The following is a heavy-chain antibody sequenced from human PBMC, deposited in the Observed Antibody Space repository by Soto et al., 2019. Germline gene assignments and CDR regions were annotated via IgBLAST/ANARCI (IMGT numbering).Heavy chain of an antibody. Sequence: GGSLRLSCAVSGFTVSTNYMSWVRQAPGKGLEWVSAIYAGDSTYYADSVKGRFTISRDNSKNTLYLQMNSLRAEDTAVYYCARDLLGYCSGGSCYGGYYFDNWGQGTLVTVSS. CDR3: ARDLLGYCSGGSCYGGYYFDN. V-gene: IGHV3-66*01. CDR2: IYAGDST. CDR1: GFTVSTNY. J-gene: IGHJ4*02. D-gene: IGHD2-15*01.